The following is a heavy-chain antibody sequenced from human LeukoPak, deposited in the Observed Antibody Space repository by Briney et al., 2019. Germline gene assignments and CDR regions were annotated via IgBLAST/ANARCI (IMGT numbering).Heavy chain of an antibody. Sequence: SETLSLTCTVSGDSTNGYYWSWIRQPAGEGLEWIGRIYTSGTTNYNPSFKSRVTMSVDTSKTQFSLRLNSVTAADTAVYYCARGIGTTNFDYWGQGALVTVSS. J-gene: IGHJ4*02. CDR2: IYTSGTT. V-gene: IGHV4-4*07. CDR1: GDSTNGYY. CDR3: ARGIGTTNFDY. D-gene: IGHD1-7*01.